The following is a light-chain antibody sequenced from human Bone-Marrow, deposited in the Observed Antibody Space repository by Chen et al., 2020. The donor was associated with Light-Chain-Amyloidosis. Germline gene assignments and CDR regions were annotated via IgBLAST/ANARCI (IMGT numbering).Light chain of an antibody. CDR2: AVN. Sequence: QSALSQPASVSGSPGQSITFSCTGTSGDVGPYQYVSWYQQHPGKATKVMIYAVNNRPSGVSDRFSGSESGNTASLTISGLQAEDEADYYCSSFTSSSSYVFGPGTKVTVL. V-gene: IGLV2-14*01. CDR1: SGDVGPYQY. CDR3: SSFTSSSSYV. J-gene: IGLJ1*01.